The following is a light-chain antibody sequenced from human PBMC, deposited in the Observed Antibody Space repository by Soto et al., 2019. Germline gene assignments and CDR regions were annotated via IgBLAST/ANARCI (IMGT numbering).Light chain of an antibody. CDR3: QQYGSSPPNT. CDR2: GAS. J-gene: IGKJ4*01. V-gene: IGKV3-20*01. CDR1: QSVSRSY. Sequence: EVVMTQSPATLSVSAGERATLSCRAVQSVSRSYLGWYQQKPGQAPRLLIYGASSRATGISDRFSGSGSGTDFTLTISRLEPEDFAVYYCQQYGSSPPNTFGGGTKVDIK.